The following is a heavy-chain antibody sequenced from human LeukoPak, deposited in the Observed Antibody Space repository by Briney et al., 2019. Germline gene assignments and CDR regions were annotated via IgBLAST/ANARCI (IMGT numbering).Heavy chain of an antibody. D-gene: IGHD5-18*01. J-gene: IGHJ4*02. CDR3: ARAGEGYGHVRDFDY. CDR1: GGSFSGYY. Sequence: SETLSPTCAVYGGSFSGYYWSWIRQPPGKGLEWVGEINPSGSTNYNPSLKSRVTISVDTSKNQFALKLSSVTAADTAVYYCARAGEGYGHVRDFDYWGQGTLVTVSP. CDR2: INPSGST. V-gene: IGHV4-34*01.